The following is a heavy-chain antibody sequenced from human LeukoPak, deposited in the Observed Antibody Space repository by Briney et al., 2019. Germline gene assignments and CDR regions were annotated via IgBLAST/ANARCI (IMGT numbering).Heavy chain of an antibody. D-gene: IGHD5-18*01. CDR1: GGSISSSSYY. CDR3: ASGRRVQLWPNEMYYFDY. CDR2: IYYSGST. V-gene: IGHV4-61*05. Sequence: KPSETLSLTCTVSGGSISSSSYYWGWIRQPPGKGLEWIGYIYYSGSTNYNPSLKSRVTISVDTSKNQFSLKLSSVTAADTAVYYCASGRRVQLWPNEMYYFDYWGRGTLVTVSS. J-gene: IGHJ4*02.